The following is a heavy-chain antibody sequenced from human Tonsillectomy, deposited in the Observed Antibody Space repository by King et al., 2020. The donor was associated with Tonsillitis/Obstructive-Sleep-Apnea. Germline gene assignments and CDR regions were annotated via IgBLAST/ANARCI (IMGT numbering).Heavy chain of an antibody. D-gene: IGHD3-16*01. J-gene: IGHJ4*02. CDR1: GFTFSSYE. Sequence: VQLVESGGGLVQPGGSLRLSCAASGFTFSSYEMNWVRQAPGKGLEWVSYISSSGSAIYYADSVKGRFTISRDNAKNSLFLQMSGLRAEDTAVYYCAREGEIAAYHYWGQGNLVTVSS. CDR2: ISSSGSAI. CDR3: AREGEIAAYHY. V-gene: IGHV3-48*03.